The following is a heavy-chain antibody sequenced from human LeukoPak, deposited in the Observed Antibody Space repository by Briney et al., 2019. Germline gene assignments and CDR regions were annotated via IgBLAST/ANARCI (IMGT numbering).Heavy chain of an antibody. CDR1: GFTFSSYG. Sequence: GRSLRLSCAASGFTFSSYGMHWVRQAPGKGLEWVAVISYDGSNKYYADSVKGRFTISRDNSKNTLYLQMNSMRAEDTAVYYSVGELLPYYGMDVWGQGTTVTVSS. CDR2: ISYDGSNK. J-gene: IGHJ6*02. D-gene: IGHD3-10*01. CDR3: VGELLPYYGMDV. V-gene: IGHV3-30*03.